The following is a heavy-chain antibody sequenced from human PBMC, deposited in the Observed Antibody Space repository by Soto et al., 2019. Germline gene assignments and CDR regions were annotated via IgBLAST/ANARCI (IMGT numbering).Heavy chain of an antibody. Sequence: QVQLQESGPGLVKPSQTLSLTCTVSGGSISSGGYYWSWIRQHPGQGLEWIGYIYYSGSTSYNPSVKSGVTISVDTSKTQFSLKLSSVTAADTAVYYCARGAITVTTSGFDYWGQGTLVTVSS. CDR1: GGSISSGGYY. J-gene: IGHJ4*02. CDR3: ARGAITVTTSGFDY. V-gene: IGHV4-31*03. CDR2: IYYSGST. D-gene: IGHD4-17*01.